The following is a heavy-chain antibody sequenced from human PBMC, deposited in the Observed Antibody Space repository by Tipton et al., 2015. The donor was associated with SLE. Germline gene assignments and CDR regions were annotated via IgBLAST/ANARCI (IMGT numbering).Heavy chain of an antibody. J-gene: IGHJ4*02. CDR3: ARGDGDYVEDYFDY. V-gene: IGHV1-18*01. D-gene: IGHD4-17*01. CDR2: ISAYNGNT. CDR1: GYTFTSYG. Sequence: QLVQSGAEVKKPGASVKVSCKASGYTFTSYGISWVRQAPGQGLEWMGWISAYNGNTNYVQKFQGRVTMTTDTSTSTAHMELRSLRSDDTAVYYCARGDGDYVEDYFDYWGQGTLVTVSS.